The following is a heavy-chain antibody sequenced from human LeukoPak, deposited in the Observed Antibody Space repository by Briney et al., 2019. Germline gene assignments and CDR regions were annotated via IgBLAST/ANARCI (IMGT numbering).Heavy chain of an antibody. CDR2: ISSSGSTT. Sequence: GGSLRLSCAASGFTFSDYYMSWIRQAPGKGLEWVSYISSSGSTTYYADSVKGRFTISRDNAKNSLYLQMNSLRAEDTAVYYCAAEPGIGYYYGMDVWGQGTTVTVSS. J-gene: IGHJ6*02. D-gene: IGHD6-13*01. CDR3: AAEPGIGYYYGMDV. V-gene: IGHV3-11*01. CDR1: GFTFSDYY.